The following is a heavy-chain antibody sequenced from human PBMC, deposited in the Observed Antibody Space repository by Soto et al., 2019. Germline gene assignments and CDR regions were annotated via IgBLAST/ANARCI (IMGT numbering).Heavy chain of an antibody. D-gene: IGHD3-22*01. J-gene: IGHJ3*02. Sequence: VGSLRLSCAASGFTFSSYSMNWVRQAPGKGLEWVSSISSSSSYIYYADSVKGRFTISRDNAKNSLYLQMNSLRAEDTAVYYCARNYDSSGYYTHDVAFDIWGQGTMVTVSS. CDR2: ISSSSSYI. CDR3: ARNYDSSGYYTHDVAFDI. CDR1: GFTFSSYS. V-gene: IGHV3-21*01.